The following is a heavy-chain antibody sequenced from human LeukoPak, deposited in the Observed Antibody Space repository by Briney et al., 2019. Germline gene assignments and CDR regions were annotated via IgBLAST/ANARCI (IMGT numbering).Heavy chain of an antibody. J-gene: IGHJ3*02. Sequence: SETLSLTCTVSGGSISSSGYYWGWIRQPPGRGLEWIGSIYYSGSTYYNPSLKSRVTISVDTSKNQFSLKLSSVTAADTAVYYCAIPYSSSWYDAFDIWGQGTMVTVSS. V-gene: IGHV4-39*01. CDR1: GGSISSSGYY. CDR3: AIPYSSSWYDAFDI. D-gene: IGHD6-13*01. CDR2: IYYSGST.